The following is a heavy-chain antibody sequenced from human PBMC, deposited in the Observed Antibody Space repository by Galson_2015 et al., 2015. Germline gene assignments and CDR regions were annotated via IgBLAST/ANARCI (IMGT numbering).Heavy chain of an antibody. CDR2: ISVYNGNT. CDR1: GYTFTSYG. Sequence: SVKVSCKASGYTFTSYGISWVRQAPGQGLEWMGWISVYNGNTNYAQNLLGRVTMTTDTSTSTAYMEVRSLRSDDTAVYYCARDVRYYDSGGPPGYWGQGTLVTVSS. CDR3: ARDVRYYDSGGPPGY. D-gene: IGHD3-22*01. J-gene: IGHJ4*02. V-gene: IGHV1-18*04.